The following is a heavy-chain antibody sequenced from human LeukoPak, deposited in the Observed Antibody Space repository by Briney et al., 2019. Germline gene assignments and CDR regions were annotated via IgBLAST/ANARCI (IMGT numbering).Heavy chain of an antibody. CDR3: ARGDMDFTVPGY. Sequence: GGSLRLSCAASGFTVSSNYMSWVRQAPGKGLEWVSVIYSGGSRYYADSVKGRFTISRDNAKNSLYLQMNSLRAEDTAVYYCARGDMDFTVPGYWGQGTLVTVSS. D-gene: IGHD3-10*01. J-gene: IGHJ4*02. V-gene: IGHV3-53*01. CDR1: GFTVSSNY. CDR2: IYSGGSR.